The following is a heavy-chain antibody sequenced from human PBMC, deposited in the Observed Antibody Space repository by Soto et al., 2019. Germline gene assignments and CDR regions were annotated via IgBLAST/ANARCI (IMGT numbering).Heavy chain of an antibody. Sequence: EVQLVESGGGLVKPGGSLRLSCAASGFTFSSYSMNWVRQAPGKGLEWVSSISSSSSYIYYADSVKSRFTISRDNAKNSLYLQMNSLRAEDTAVYYCARPSYSTNYYYYYGMDVWGQGTTVTVSS. J-gene: IGHJ6*02. CDR3: ARPSYSTNYYYYYGMDV. V-gene: IGHV3-21*01. CDR2: ISSSSSYI. D-gene: IGHD4-4*01. CDR1: GFTFSSYS.